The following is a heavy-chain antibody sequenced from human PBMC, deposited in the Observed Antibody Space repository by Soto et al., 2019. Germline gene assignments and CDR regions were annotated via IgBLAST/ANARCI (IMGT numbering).Heavy chain of an antibody. Sequence: PGGSLRLSCAASGFTFSSYGMHWVRQAPGKGLEWVAVIWYDGSNKYYADSVKGRFTISRDNSKNTLYLQMNSLRAEDTAVYHCARPNARPVRQGIAPAGTRAYFQNWGQGTLVTVSS. V-gene: IGHV3-33*01. CDR1: GFTFSSYG. J-gene: IGHJ1*01. D-gene: IGHD6-13*01. CDR2: IWYDGSNK. CDR3: ARPNARPVRQGIAPAGTRAYFQN.